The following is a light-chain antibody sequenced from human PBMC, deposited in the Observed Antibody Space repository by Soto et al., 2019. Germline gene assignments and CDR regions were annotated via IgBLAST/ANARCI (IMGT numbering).Light chain of an antibody. V-gene: IGLV2-8*01. J-gene: IGLJ1*01. Sequence: QSALTQPPSASGSPGQSVTIFCTGSSSDVGGYNYISWYQQHPGKAPKLMTYEVTKRPSGVPDRFSGSKSGNTASLTVSGLQAEDEADYYCSSYAGSNIYVFGTGTKLTVL. CDR3: SSYAGSNIYV. CDR1: SSDVGGYNY. CDR2: EVT.